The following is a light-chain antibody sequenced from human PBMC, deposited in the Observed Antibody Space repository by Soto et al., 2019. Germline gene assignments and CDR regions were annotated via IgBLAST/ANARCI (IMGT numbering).Light chain of an antibody. J-gene: IGKJ4*01. CDR1: QSISNS. Sequence: DIQMTQSPSCLPASLGDRVTITFLASQSISNSLNWYQHKPGNAPKLLIYAASSLQSGVPSRFSGSGSGTDFTLTISSLQPADFATYYCQQTNITPLTFGGGTKVDIK. CDR3: QQTNITPLT. V-gene: IGKV1-39*01. CDR2: AAS.